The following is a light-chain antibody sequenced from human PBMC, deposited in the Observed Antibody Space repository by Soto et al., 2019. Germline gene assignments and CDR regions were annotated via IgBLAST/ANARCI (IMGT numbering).Light chain of an antibody. J-gene: IGKJ5*01. Sequence: EIVMTQSPATLSVSPGGRATLSFRGSQSVSTNLACYQHRPGQAPRLLIYGASTRATAIPARFSGSGSGTEFTLTISSLQSEDFAIYYCQQYEKWPPWTFGQGTRLEIK. CDR3: QQYEKWPPWT. CDR2: GAS. V-gene: IGKV3-15*01. CDR1: QSVSTN.